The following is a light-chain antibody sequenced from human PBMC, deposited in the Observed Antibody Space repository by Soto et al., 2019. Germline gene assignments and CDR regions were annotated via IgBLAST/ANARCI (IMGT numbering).Light chain of an antibody. CDR2: GAS. J-gene: IGKJ1*01. Sequence: EIVMTQSPATLSVSPGERATLSCRASQSVSGNLAWYQQKPGQAPRLLIYGASTRATGIPARFSGSGSGTEFTLTISSLQSEDFAVFYCQQYNNSHLTFGPGTKGESK. CDR1: QSVSGN. V-gene: IGKV3-15*01. CDR3: QQYNNSHLT.